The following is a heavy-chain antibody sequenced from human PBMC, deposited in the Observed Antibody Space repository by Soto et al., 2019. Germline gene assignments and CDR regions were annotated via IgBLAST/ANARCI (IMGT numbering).Heavy chain of an antibody. J-gene: IGHJ6*02. CDR2: ISPYNGTT. Sequence: ASVKVSCKASGYTFTTYGISWVRQAPGQGLEWMGWISPYNGTTKYAEKFQGEMTMTTDTATSTAYMDLRSLRSDDTAVYYCARDGERDTGLNFYYYLHGMDAWGRGTRVTV. CDR1: GYTFTTYG. D-gene: IGHD1-1*01. V-gene: IGHV1-18*04. CDR3: ARDGERDTGLNFYYYLHGMDA.